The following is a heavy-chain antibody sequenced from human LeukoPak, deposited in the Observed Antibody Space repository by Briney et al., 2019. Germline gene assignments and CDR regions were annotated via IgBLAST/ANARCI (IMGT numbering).Heavy chain of an antibody. CDR2: IFYSGST. CDR1: SGSISTSNYY. V-gene: IGHV4-39*07. CDR3: ARKQWLAVYYFDY. J-gene: IGHJ4*02. Sequence: SETLSLTCTVSSGSISTSNYYWGWVRQPPGKALEWIGNIFYSGSTYYNPSLKSRVTISVDTSKNQFSLKLSSVTAADTAVYYCARKQWLAVYYFDYWGQGTLVTVSS. D-gene: IGHD6-19*01.